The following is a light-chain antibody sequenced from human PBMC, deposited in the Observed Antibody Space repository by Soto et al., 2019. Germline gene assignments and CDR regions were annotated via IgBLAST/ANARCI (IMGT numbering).Light chain of an antibody. V-gene: IGKV1-39*01. J-gene: IGKJ2*01. CDR2: GAS. CDR1: QSINIY. CDR3: QQSYRSPYT. Sequence: GDSVTVTCRASQSINIYLNWYQQKPGKAPTLLIYGASSLQSRVPSRFTGGGSRTDFTLTISSLQPEDFATYYCQQSYRSPYTFGQGTKLEIK.